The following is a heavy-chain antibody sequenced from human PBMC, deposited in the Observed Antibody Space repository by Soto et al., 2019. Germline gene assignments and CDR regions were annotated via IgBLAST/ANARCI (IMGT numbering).Heavy chain of an antibody. Sequence: SETLSLTCTVSGGSISRSSYYWGWIRQPPGKGLEWIGSIYYSGSTYYNPSLKSRVTISVDTSKNQFSLKLSSVTAADTAVYYCAGGGGYSYGTSDYWGQGTLVTVSS. J-gene: IGHJ4*02. CDR3: AGGGGYSYGTSDY. CDR2: IYYSGST. D-gene: IGHD5-18*01. V-gene: IGHV4-39*01. CDR1: GGSISRSSYY.